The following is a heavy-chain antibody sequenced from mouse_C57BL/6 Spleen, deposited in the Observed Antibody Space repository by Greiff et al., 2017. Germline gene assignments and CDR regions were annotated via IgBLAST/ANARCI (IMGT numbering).Heavy chain of an antibody. CDR1: GYIFTSYW. CDR3: ARVTTALATRYFDY. D-gene: IGHD1-1*01. J-gene: IGHJ2*01. CDR2: IYPGSGST. V-gene: IGHV1-55*01. Sequence: VKLQQPGAELVKPGASVKMSCKASGYIFTSYWITWVKQRPGQGLEWIGDIYPGSGSTNYNEKFKSKATLTVDTSSSTAYMQLSSLTSEDSAVYYCARVTTALATRYFDYWGQGTTLTVSS.